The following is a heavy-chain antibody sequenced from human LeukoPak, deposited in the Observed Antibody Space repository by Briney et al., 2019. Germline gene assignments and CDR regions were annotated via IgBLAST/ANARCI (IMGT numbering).Heavy chain of an antibody. D-gene: IGHD3-10*01. CDR3: AGLGRRSGYYYYGMDV. Sequence: SETLSLTCTVSGGSISSSNYYWGWIRQPPGKGLEWIGSIYYSGSTYYSPSLKSRVTISVDTSKNQFSLKLSSVTAADTAVYYCAGLGRRSGYYYYGMDVWGQGTTVTVSS. J-gene: IGHJ6*02. V-gene: IGHV4-39*01. CDR1: GGSISSSNYY. CDR2: IYYSGST.